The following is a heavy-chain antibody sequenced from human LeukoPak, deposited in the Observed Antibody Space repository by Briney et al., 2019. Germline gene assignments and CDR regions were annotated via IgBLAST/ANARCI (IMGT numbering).Heavy chain of an antibody. CDR2: INPNSGGT. J-gene: IGHJ4*02. D-gene: IGHD1-26*01. Sequence: GSVKVSCKASGYTFTGYYMHWVRQAPGQGLEWMGWINPNSGGTNYAQKFQGRVTMTRDTSISTAYMELSRLRSDDTAVYYCARVRGSYYAIYFDYWGQGTLVTVSS. CDR1: GYTFTGYY. V-gene: IGHV1-2*02. CDR3: ARVRGSYYAIYFDY.